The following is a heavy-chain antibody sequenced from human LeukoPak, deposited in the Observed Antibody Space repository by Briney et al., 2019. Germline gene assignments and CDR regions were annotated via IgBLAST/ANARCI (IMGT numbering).Heavy chain of an antibody. V-gene: IGHV3-30*02. CDR2: IRYDGSDK. J-gene: IGHJ4*02. CDR1: GFTFSSYG. CDR3: AKGVPPLDYFDS. Sequence: GGSLRLSCAASGFTFSSYGMHWVRQAPGKGLEWVAFIRYDGSDKYYADSVKGRFTISRDNSMNTLYLQVNSLRAEDTAVYYCAKGVPPLDYFDSWGQGTLVTVPS.